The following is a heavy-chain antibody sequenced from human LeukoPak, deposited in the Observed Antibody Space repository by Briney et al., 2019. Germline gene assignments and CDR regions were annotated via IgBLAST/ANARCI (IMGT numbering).Heavy chain of an antibody. J-gene: IGHJ6*03. Sequence: PSETLSLTCTVSGGPISSSSYYWGWIRQPPGKGLEWIGSIYYSGSTNYNPSLKSRVTISVDTSKNQFSLKLSSVTAADTAVYYCARESGESGWYQRVYYMDVWGKGTTVTISS. CDR1: GGPISSSSYY. CDR3: ARESGESGWYQRVYYMDV. CDR2: IYYSGST. D-gene: IGHD6-19*01. V-gene: IGHV4-39*07.